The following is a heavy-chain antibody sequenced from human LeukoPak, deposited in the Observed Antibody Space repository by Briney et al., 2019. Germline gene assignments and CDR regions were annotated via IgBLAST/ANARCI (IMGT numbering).Heavy chain of an antibody. V-gene: IGHV3-21*01. CDR1: GFTFSSYT. D-gene: IGHD5-24*01. J-gene: IGHJ4*02. CDR3: TRDSARRDGNNFDY. CDR2: ISSGSSYI. Sequence: PGGSLRLSCAAPGFTFSSYTMNWVRQAPGKGLEWVSSISSGSSYIYYADSVKGRFTISRDNSKNTLFLQMNSLRTEDTAVYYCTRDSARRDGNNFDYWGQGTLVTVSS.